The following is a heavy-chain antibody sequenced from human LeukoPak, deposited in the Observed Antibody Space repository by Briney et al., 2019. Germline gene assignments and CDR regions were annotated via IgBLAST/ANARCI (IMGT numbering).Heavy chain of an antibody. CDR2: IWSDGSDK. V-gene: IGHV3-33*08. J-gene: IGHJ6*02. CDR3: ARELSGTSASYNYDYGMGV. Sequence: GRSLRLSCAASGYTFSGYGMHWVRQAPGKGLEWVAVIWSDGSDKYYADSVKGRFTISRDNSKNTLYLQMSSLRAEDTAVYYCARELSGTSASYNYDYGMGVWGQGTTVTVFS. CDR1: GYTFSGYG. D-gene: IGHD1-26*01.